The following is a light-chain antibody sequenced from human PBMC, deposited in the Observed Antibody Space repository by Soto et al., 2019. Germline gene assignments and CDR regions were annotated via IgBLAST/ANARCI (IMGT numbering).Light chain of an antibody. CDR3: QHYNSYSEA. CDR2: NAS. Sequence: DIQMTQSPSTLSASVGERVTITCLASQSISNWLAWYQHKPGKAPKLLIYNASSLRSGVPSRFSGSGSGTEFTLTSSSLQPDDFATYYCQHYNSYSEAFGQGTKVDIK. V-gene: IGKV1-5*03. CDR1: QSISNW. J-gene: IGKJ1*01.